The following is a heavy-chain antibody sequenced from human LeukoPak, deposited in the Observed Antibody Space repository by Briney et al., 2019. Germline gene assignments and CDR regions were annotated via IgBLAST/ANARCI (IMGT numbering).Heavy chain of an antibody. D-gene: IGHD3-10*01. CDR2: IYTSGST. Sequence: SETLSLTCTVSGGSISSYYWSWIRQPAGKGLEWIGRIYTSGSTNYNPSLKSRVTMSVDTSKNQFSLKLSSVTDADTAVYYCARVATRASAFDIWGQGTMVTVSS. J-gene: IGHJ3*02. V-gene: IGHV4-4*07. CDR3: ARVATRASAFDI. CDR1: GGSISSYY.